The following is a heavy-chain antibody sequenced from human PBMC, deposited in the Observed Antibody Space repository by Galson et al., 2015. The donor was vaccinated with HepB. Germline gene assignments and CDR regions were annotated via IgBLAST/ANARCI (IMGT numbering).Heavy chain of an antibody. CDR3: AKQRPNYDHKGSIDY. J-gene: IGHJ4*02. CDR2: ISYDSTGK. Sequence: SLRLSCAASEFTFSMYSMYWVRQAPGRGPEWVAAISYDSTGKYYADSVRGRFTISRDSSKNTLSLQLNDLRVDDTAVYYCAKQRPNYDHKGSIDYWGQGTLVIVSS. CDR1: EFTFSMYS. D-gene: IGHD3-16*01. V-gene: IGHV3-30*18.